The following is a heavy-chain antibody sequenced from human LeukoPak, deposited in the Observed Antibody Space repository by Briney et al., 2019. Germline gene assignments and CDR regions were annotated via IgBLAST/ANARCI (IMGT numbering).Heavy chain of an antibody. CDR3: ASTIGYCSSTSCKLSDYFDY. CDR1: GFTFSSYS. CDR2: ISSSSSYI. D-gene: IGHD2-2*01. Sequence: GGSLRLSCAASGFTFSSYSMNWVRQAPGKGLEWVSSISSSSSYIYYADSVKGRFTISRDNAKNSLYLQMNSLRAEDTAVYYCASTIGYCSSTSCKLSDYFDYWGQGTLVTVSS. V-gene: IGHV3-21*01. J-gene: IGHJ4*02.